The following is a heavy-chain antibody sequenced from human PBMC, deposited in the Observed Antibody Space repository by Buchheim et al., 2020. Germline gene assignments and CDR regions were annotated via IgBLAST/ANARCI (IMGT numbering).Heavy chain of an antibody. CDR1: GGSISSYY. D-gene: IGHD2-15*01. CDR3: ARVGAKLGYCSGGSCFWFDP. CDR2: IYYSGST. V-gene: IGHV4-59*01. Sequence: QVQLQESGPGLVKPSETLSLTCTVSGGSISSYYWSWIRQPPGKGLEWIGYIYYSGSTNYNPSLKSRVPISVDTSKNQFSLKLSSVTAADTAVYYCARVGAKLGYCSGGSCFWFDPWGQGTL. J-gene: IGHJ5*02.